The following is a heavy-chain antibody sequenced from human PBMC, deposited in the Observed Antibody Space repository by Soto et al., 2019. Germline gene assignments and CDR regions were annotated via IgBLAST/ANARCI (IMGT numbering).Heavy chain of an antibody. Sequence: QVQLQQSGPGLVKPSQTLSLICAISGDSVSSNSAAWNWIRQSPSRGLEWLGRTLYRSKWYHEYAVSVKSRITINPVTSKNQFSLQLNSVTPEDTAMYYCGRDLNAAVDFWGQGTLVTVSS. J-gene: IGHJ4*02. CDR1: GDSVSSNSAA. D-gene: IGHD2-2*01. CDR2: TLYRSKWYH. CDR3: GRDLNAAVDF. V-gene: IGHV6-1*01.